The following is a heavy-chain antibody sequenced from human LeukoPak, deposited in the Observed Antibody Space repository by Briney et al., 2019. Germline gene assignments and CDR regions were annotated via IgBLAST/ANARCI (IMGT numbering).Heavy chain of an antibody. CDR3: ARGAGDIVVVPAAISYYYGMDV. Sequence: ASVKVSCRASGFIFTGYDINWVRQATGQGLEWMGWMNPNSGSTGYAQKFQGRVTMTRNTSISTAYMELSSLRSEDTAVYYCARGAGDIVVVPAAISYYYGMDVWGQGTTVTVSS. CDR1: GFIFTGYD. CDR2: MNPNSGST. D-gene: IGHD2-2*01. V-gene: IGHV1-8*01. J-gene: IGHJ6*02.